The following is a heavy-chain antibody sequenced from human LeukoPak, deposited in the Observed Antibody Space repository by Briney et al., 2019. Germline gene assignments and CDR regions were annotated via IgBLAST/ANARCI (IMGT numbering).Heavy chain of an antibody. D-gene: IGHD3-22*01. Sequence: GESLKISCKGSGYSFPSYWITWVRQVPGKGLEWMGRIAPSDSYTNYNPSFAGHVTMSVEKSITTVYLQWSCLKASDTAMYYCVRQPPGVYDTTQNWFDPWGQGTLVTVSS. CDR3: VRQPPGVYDTTQNWFDP. V-gene: IGHV5-10-1*01. CDR2: IAPSDSYT. CDR1: GYSFPSYW. J-gene: IGHJ5*02.